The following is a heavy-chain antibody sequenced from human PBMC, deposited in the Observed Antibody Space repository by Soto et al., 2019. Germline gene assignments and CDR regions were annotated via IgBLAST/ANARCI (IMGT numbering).Heavy chain of an antibody. CDR3: ARGGVDVVATSAFDY. CDR1: GGTFNNYA. Sequence: QVQLVQSGAEVKKPGSSVKVSCKASGGTFNNYAISWVRQAPGQGLEWMGGIIPIIGTADYAHKFQGRLAISAAESTGHTFMELSSLRSEDTALYYCARGGVDVVATSAFDYWGQGTLVTVSS. J-gene: IGHJ4*02. D-gene: IGHD5-12*01. CDR2: IIPIIGTA. V-gene: IGHV1-69*01.